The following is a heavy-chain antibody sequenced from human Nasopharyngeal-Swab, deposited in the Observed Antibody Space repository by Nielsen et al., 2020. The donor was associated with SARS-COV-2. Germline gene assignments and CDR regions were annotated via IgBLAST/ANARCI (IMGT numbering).Heavy chain of an antibody. Sequence: SLKISCAASGFTFDDYAMHWVRQAPGKGPEWVSGILRESGTIGYADSVRGRFTISRDNAKDSLYLEMNSLRPEDTALYYCVKDMGTVIAGLGYWGQGTLVTVSA. V-gene: IGHV3-9*01. CDR3: VKDMGTVIAGLGY. CDR2: ILRESGTI. J-gene: IGHJ4*02. D-gene: IGHD2-21*01. CDR1: GFTFDDYA.